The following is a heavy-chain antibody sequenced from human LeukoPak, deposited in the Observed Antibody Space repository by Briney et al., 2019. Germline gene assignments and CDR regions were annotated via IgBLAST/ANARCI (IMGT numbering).Heavy chain of an antibody. Sequence: PGGSLRLSCAASGFTFSSYGMHWVRQAPGKGLEWVAVIWYDGSNKYYADSVKGRFTISRDNSKNTLYLQMNSLRAEDTAVYYCAKDLRWELSGLNAFDIWGQGTIVTVSS. CDR3: AKDLRWELSGLNAFDI. V-gene: IGHV3-33*06. J-gene: IGHJ3*02. CDR1: GFTFSSYG. CDR2: IWYDGSNK. D-gene: IGHD1-26*01.